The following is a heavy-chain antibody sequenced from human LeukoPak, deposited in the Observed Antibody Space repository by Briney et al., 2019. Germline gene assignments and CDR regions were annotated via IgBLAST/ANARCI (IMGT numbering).Heavy chain of an antibody. CDR1: GGSISSYY. Sequence: PSETLSLTCTVSGGSISSYYWSWIRQPPGKGLEWIGYIYYSGSTNYNPSLKSRVTISVDTSNNQFSLKLASVTAADTAVYYCARVRGGTYNHYFDYWGQGTLVTVSS. D-gene: IGHD1-14*01. CDR3: ARVRGGTYNHYFDY. J-gene: IGHJ4*02. V-gene: IGHV4-59*01. CDR2: IYYSGST.